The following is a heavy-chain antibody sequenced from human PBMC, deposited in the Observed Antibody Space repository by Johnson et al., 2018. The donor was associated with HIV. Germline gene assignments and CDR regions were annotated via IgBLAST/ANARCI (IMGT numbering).Heavy chain of an antibody. Sequence: VQPLESGGGFLQPGGSLRLSPPASGLPASSHYITWDRQAPGKGLPWASVIYCGGSSYYADSVKGRFTISRDYAKNSLYLQMNSLRAEDAAVYYCARSRDCSGGSCPDGFDIWGQGTKVIVSS. CDR2: IYCGGSS. CDR1: GLPASSHY. J-gene: IGHJ3*02. V-gene: IGHV3-53*01. D-gene: IGHD2-15*01. CDR3: ARSRDCSGGSCPDGFDI.